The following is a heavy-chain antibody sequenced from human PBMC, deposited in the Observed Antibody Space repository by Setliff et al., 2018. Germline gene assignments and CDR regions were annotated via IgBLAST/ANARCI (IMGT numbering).Heavy chain of an antibody. CDR2: ISGSGGST. Sequence: GGSLRLSCAASGFTFSSYAMSWVRQTPGKGLEWVSAISGSGGSTYYADSVKGRFTISRDNSKNTLYLQMNSLRAEDTAVYYCAKGGTTITIFGVVITDAFDIWGQGTMVTVSS. J-gene: IGHJ3*02. D-gene: IGHD3-3*01. V-gene: IGHV3-23*01. CDR3: AKGGTTITIFGVVITDAFDI. CDR1: GFTFSSYA.